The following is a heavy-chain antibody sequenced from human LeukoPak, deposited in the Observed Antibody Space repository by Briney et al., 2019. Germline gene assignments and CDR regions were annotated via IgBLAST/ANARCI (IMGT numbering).Heavy chain of an antibody. CDR2: IYYSGST. CDR3: ARFPEEVGRLTVVARRLDAFDI. CDR1: GGSISSGGYY. Sequence: PSETLSLTCTVSGGSISSGGYYWRWIRQHPGKGLEWIGYIYYSGSTYYNPSLKSRVTISVDTSKNQFSLKLNSVAAADTAVYYCARFPEEVGRLTVVARRLDAFDIWGQGTMVTVSS. V-gene: IGHV4-31*03. D-gene: IGHD2-15*01. J-gene: IGHJ3*02.